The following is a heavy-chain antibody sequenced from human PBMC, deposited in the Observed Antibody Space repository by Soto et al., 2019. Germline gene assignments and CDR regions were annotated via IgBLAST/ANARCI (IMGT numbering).Heavy chain of an antibody. CDR1: GFIFSNAW. Sequence: PGGSLRLSCAASGFIFSNAWINWVRQAPGKGLEWVSSISSSSSYIYYADSVKGRFTISRDNAKNSLYLQMNSLRAEDTAVYYCARNLPLPVKVPENIVVGDAFDIWGQGTMVTVSS. D-gene: IGHD2-21*01. CDR2: ISSSSSYI. J-gene: IGHJ3*02. CDR3: ARNLPLPVKVPENIVVGDAFDI. V-gene: IGHV3-21*01.